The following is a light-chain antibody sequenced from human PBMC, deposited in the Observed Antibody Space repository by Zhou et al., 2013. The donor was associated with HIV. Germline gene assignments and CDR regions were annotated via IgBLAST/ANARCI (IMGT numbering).Light chain of an antibody. CDR1: QSITTY. J-gene: IGKJ4*01. CDR2: AAS. CDR3: QQSYSTPLT. Sequence: DIQMTQSPSSLSASVGDRVTITCRASQSITTYLNWYQQKPGKAPKVLIYAASNLQRGVPSRFSGSGSGTDFTLTISSLQPEDFATYYCQQSYSTPLTFGGGTKVEIK. V-gene: IGKV1-39*01.